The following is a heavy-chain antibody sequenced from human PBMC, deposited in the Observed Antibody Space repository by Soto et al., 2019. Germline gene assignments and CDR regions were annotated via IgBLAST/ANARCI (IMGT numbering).Heavy chain of an antibody. Sequence: QVQLVQSGAEVKKPGASVKVSCKSSGYTFTSYDITWVRQATGQGLEWMGWMNPNSGNKGYAQKFQGRVTMTRNTSISKAYMELRSRRSEDTAGYYCARTLYGDNVYYWGQGTLVTVSS. CDR2: MNPNSGNK. D-gene: IGHD4-17*01. CDR1: GYTFTSYD. CDR3: ARTLYGDNVYY. J-gene: IGHJ4*02. V-gene: IGHV1-8*01.